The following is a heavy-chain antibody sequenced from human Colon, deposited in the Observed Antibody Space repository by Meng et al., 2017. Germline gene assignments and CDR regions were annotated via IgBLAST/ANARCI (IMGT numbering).Heavy chain of an antibody. J-gene: IGHJ1*01. CDR3: AGDGGYEYLRFFLH. D-gene: IGHD2-15*01. CDR2: INTGNGDT. CDR1: GYTFTSYT. Sequence: QVQLVQSGADVKKPGASVKVSCKASGYTFTSYTMHWVRQAPGQRPEWMGWINTGNGDTKYSPSFQGRVTLTRDTSASTAYMELNSLRYEDTAVYYCAGDGGYEYLRFFLHWGQGTLVTVSS. V-gene: IGHV1-3*04.